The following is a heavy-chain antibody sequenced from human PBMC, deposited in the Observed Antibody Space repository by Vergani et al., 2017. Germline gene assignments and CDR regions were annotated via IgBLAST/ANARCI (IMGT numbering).Heavy chain of an antibody. Sequence: EVQLLESGGGLVQPGGSLRLSCAASGFTFSSYAMSWVRQAPGKGLEWVSAISGGGGSTYYADSVKGRFTISGDNSKNTLYLQMNSLRAEDTAVYYCAKDYSSGWSGTYYFDYWGQGTLVTVSS. CDR2: ISGGGGST. D-gene: IGHD6-19*01. J-gene: IGHJ4*02. V-gene: IGHV3-23*01. CDR3: AKDYSSGWSGTYYFDY. CDR1: GFTFSSYA.